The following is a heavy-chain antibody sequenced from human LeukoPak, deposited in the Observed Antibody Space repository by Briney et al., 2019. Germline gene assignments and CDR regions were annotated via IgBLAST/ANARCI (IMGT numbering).Heavy chain of an antibody. V-gene: IGHV1-8*01. CDR2: MNPNSGNT. Sequence: GASVKVSCKASGYTFTSYDINWVRQATGQGLEWMGWMNPNSGNTGYAQKFQGRVTMTRNTSISTAYMELSSLRSEDTAVYYCARKGAYYYDSSGYYDYWGQGTLVTVSS. J-gene: IGHJ4*02. CDR1: GYTFTSYD. CDR3: ARKGAYYYDSSGYYDY. D-gene: IGHD3-22*01.